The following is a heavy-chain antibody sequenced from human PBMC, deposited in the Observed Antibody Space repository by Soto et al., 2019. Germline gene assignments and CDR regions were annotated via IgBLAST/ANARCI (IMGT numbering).Heavy chain of an antibody. CDR2: MNPNSGNT. V-gene: IGHV1-8*01. J-gene: IGHJ6*02. CDR3: AREPTCMDF. CDR1: GYTFTSYD. Sequence: QVQLEQSGAEVKKPGASVKVSCKASGYTFTSYDINWVRQATGQGLEWMGWMNPNSGNTDYAQKFQGRVTMTRNTSMSTAYMELRSLRSEDTAVYYCAREPTCMDFWGQGTMVTVSS.